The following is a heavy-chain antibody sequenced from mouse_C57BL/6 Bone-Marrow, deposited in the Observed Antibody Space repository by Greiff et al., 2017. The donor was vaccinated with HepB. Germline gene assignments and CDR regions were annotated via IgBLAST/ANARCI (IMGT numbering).Heavy chain of an antibody. J-gene: IGHJ2*01. D-gene: IGHD2-5*01. CDR2: IDPSDSYT. CDR3: ASYYSNYVDY. V-gene: IGHV1-50*01. CDR1: GYTFTSYW. Sequence: VQLQQPGAELVKPGASVKLSCKASGYTFTSYWMQWVKQRPGQGLEWIGEIDPSDSYTNYNQKFKGKATLTVDTSSSTAYMQLSSLTSEDSAVYYCASYYSNYVDYWGQGTTLTVSS.